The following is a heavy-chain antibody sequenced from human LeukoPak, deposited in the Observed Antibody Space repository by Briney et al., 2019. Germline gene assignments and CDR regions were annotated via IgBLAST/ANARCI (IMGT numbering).Heavy chain of an antibody. Sequence: GSLRLSCAASGFTFSDYYMSWIRQPPGKGLEWIGEINHSGSTNYNPSLKSRVTISVDTSKNQFSLKLSSVTAADTAVYYCARSRHSSSWYYYYGMDVWGQGTTVTVSS. V-gene: IGHV4-34*01. J-gene: IGHJ6*02. D-gene: IGHD6-13*01. CDR1: GFTFSDYY. CDR3: ARSRHSSSWYYYYGMDV. CDR2: INHSGST.